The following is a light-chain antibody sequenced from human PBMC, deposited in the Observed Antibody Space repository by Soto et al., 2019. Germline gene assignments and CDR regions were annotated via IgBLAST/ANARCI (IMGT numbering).Light chain of an antibody. CDR2: AAS. J-gene: IGKJ3*01. V-gene: IGKV1-39*01. Sequence: DIQMTQSPSSLSASVGDRVTITCRASQSISSYLNWYQQKPGKAPKVVIYAASSLQSGVPSRFSGSGSGTEFTLTISSLQPEDFATYYCQQSYSTPVTFGPGTKVDIK. CDR3: QQSYSTPVT. CDR1: QSISSY.